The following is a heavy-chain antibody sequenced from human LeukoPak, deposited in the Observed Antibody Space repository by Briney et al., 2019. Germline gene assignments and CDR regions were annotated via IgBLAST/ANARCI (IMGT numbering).Heavy chain of an antibody. CDR3: ARGVGLRLGELSFGNDAFDI. CDR2: IIPILGTA. CDR1: GGTFSSYA. D-gene: IGHD3-16*02. J-gene: IGHJ3*02. V-gene: IGHV1-69*11. Sequence: SVKVSCKASGGTFSSYAISWVRQAPGQGLEWMGRIIPILGTANYAQKFQGRVTITADESTSTAYMELSSLRSEDTAVYYCARGVGLRLGELSFGNDAFDIWGQGTMVTVSS.